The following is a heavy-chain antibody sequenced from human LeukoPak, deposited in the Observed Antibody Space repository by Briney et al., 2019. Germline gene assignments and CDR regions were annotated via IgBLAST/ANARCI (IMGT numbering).Heavy chain of an antibody. CDR1: GFTFSSYA. V-gene: IGHV3-23*01. CDR2: ISGSGGST. D-gene: IGHD1-7*01. Sequence: GSLRLSCAASGFTFSSYAMNWVRQAPGKGLEWVSAISGSGGSTNYADSVKGRFTISRDNSKNTLYLQMNSLRAEDTAVYYCAKANHFNWNYEGYFDYWGQGILVTVSS. J-gene: IGHJ4*02. CDR3: AKANHFNWNYEGYFDY.